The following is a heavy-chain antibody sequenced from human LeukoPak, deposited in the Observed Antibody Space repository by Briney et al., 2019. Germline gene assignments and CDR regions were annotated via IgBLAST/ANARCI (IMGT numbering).Heavy chain of an antibody. J-gene: IGHJ4*02. D-gene: IGHD6-13*01. V-gene: IGHV3-23*01. CDR3: AKGNTDSSSWYDLDY. Sequence: GGSLRLSCAASGFTFSSYAMSWVRQAPGKGLEWVSAISGSGGSTYYADSVKGRFTISRDNSKNTLYLQMNSLRAEDTAVYYCAKGNTDSSSWYDLDYWGQGTLVTVPS. CDR1: GFTFSSYA. CDR2: ISGSGGST.